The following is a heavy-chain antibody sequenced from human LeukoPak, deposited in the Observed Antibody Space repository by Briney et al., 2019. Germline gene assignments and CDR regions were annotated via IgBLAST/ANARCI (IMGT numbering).Heavy chain of an antibody. V-gene: IGHV7-4-1*02. CDR1: GYTFTKYA. Sequence: ASVKVSCEGSGYTFTKYAISWVRQAPGQGLEYMGWIDTNTGNPTYAQGFTGRFVFSLDTSVSTAYLQISSLKAEDSAIYFCANCYDSSGFFAYWGQGTLVTVSS. CDR2: IDTNTGNP. CDR3: ANCYDSSGFFAY. J-gene: IGHJ4*02. D-gene: IGHD3-22*01.